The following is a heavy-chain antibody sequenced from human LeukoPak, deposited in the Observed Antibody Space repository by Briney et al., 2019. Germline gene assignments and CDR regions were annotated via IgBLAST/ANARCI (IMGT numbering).Heavy chain of an antibody. CDR2: INPSGGST. Sequence: ASVKVSCKASGYTFTSYYMHWVQQAPGQGLEWMGIINPSGGSTSYAQKFQGRVTMTRDTSTSTVYMELSSLRSEDTAVYYCARALWFGELFPTYYYYYGMDVWGQGTTVTVSS. CDR3: ARALWFGELFPTYYYYYGMDV. CDR1: GYTFTSYY. J-gene: IGHJ6*02. D-gene: IGHD3-10*01. V-gene: IGHV1-46*01.